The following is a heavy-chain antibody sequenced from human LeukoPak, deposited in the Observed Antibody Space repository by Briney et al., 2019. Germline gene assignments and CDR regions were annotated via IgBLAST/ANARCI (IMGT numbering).Heavy chain of an antibody. CDR2: ISYDGNKI. CDR3: ARDYASSGWYHKSYFQH. Sequence: GGSLRLSCAASGFSFSTYALHWVRQAPGKGLEWVAVISYDGNKIYYADSVKGRFTISRDSSKNTLDLQMDSLGAEDTAVYYCARDYASSGWYHKSYFQHWGQGTLVTVSS. CDR1: GFSFSTYA. V-gene: IGHV3-30-3*01. J-gene: IGHJ1*01. D-gene: IGHD6-19*01.